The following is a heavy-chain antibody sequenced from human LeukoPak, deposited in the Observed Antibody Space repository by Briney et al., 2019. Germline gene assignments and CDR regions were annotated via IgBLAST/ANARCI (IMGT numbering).Heavy chain of an antibody. CDR3: AKAYTSGSYFIDDAFDI. CDR2: ISSSSSTI. V-gene: IGHV3-48*01. D-gene: IGHD3-10*01. J-gene: IGHJ3*02. CDR1: GFTFSSYS. Sequence: GGSLRLSCAASGFTFSSYSMNWVRQAPGKGLEWVSYISSSSSTIYYADSVKGRFTISRDNAMNSVYLQMNSLRAEDTAVYYCAKAYTSGSYFIDDAFDIWGQGTMVAASS.